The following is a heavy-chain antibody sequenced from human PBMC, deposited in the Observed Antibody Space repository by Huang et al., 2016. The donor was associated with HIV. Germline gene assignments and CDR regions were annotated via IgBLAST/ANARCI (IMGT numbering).Heavy chain of an antibody. CDR3: VGTYGNFDF. CDR2: IRNDGNKK. D-gene: IGHD3-10*01. V-gene: IGHV3-30*02. CDR1: GFTFSSYG. J-gene: IGHJ4*02. Sequence: QVQLVESGGDVVQPGGSLRLSCVASGFTFSSYGMHWVRQAPGKGLEWVAFIRNDGNKKYYVDSVKGRFTISRDNSKNTMFLQMNSLRAEDTAVYYCVGTYGNFDFWGQGTLVTVSS.